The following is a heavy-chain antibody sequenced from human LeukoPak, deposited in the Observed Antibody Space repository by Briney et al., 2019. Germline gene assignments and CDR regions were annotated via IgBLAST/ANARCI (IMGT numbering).Heavy chain of an antibody. Sequence: GGSLRLSCAASGFTFSSCAMSWVRQAPGRGLEWVSTISHTGGSAHYADSVKGRFTISRDNSKNTVYLQVSTVRADDTAVYYCAKANSGSYLDYFDSWGQGTLVTVSS. CDR3: AKANSGSYLDYFDS. J-gene: IGHJ4*02. D-gene: IGHD1-26*01. CDR1: GFTFSSCA. V-gene: IGHV3-23*01. CDR2: ISHTGGSA.